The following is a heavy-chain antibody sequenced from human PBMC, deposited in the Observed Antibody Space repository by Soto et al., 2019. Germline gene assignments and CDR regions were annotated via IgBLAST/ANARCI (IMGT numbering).Heavy chain of an antibody. CDR1: GYTFTGYY. J-gene: IGHJ6*03. Sequence: ASVKVSCKASGYTFTGYYMHWVRQAPGQGLEWMGWINPNSGGTNYAQKFQGWVTMTRDTSISTAYMELSRLRSDDTAVYYCARDTRGAARWVNDFYYYYYMDVWGKGTTVTVSS. CDR3: ARDTRGAARWVNDFYYYYYMDV. CDR2: INPNSGGT. D-gene: IGHD6-6*01. V-gene: IGHV1-2*04.